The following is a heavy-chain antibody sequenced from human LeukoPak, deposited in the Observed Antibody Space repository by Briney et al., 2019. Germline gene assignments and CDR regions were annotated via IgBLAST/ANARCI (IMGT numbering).Heavy chain of an antibody. CDR3: ARGGQLLYDSGFDS. V-gene: IGHV4-59*01. CDR2: IYYTGRT. Sequence: SETLSLTCTVSADSISSYYWSWIRQPPGKGLEWIGYIYYTGRTNYNPSLKSRVTLSIDTSKNQFSLKLSSVTAADTAVYYCARGGQLLYDSGFDSWGQGTLVTVSS. D-gene: IGHD2-2*02. CDR1: ADSISSYY. J-gene: IGHJ4*02.